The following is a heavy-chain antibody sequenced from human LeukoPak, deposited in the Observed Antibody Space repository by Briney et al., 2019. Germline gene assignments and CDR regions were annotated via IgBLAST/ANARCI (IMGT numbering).Heavy chain of an antibody. D-gene: IGHD2-8*01. Sequence: GGSLRLSCAASGFTFNNYAMNWVRQAPGRGLEWVANIKQDGNEKYYVDSVKGRFTISRDNAENSLYLQMNSLRADDTAVYYCARGSTNNFDPWGQGTLVTVSS. CDR3: ARGSTNNFDP. V-gene: IGHV3-7*01. CDR2: IKQDGNEK. J-gene: IGHJ5*02. CDR1: GFTFNNYA.